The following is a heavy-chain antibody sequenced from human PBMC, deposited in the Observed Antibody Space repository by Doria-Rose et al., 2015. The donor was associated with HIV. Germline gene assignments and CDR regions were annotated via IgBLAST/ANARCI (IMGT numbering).Heavy chain of an antibody. D-gene: IGHD1-1*01. CDR2: INHSGSI. CDR3: ARGLLRGGWNDVDYYYGMDV. CDR1: GGSFSGYY. Sequence: QVQLQQWGAGLVKPSETLSLTCAVFGGSFSGYYWSWIRQPPGKGLEWIGEINHSGSINYHKSLKSRVTISLDTSKNLFSLKLSSVTAADTAVYYCARGLLRGGWNDVDYYYGMDVWGQGTTVTVSS. V-gene: IGHV4-34*01. J-gene: IGHJ6*02.